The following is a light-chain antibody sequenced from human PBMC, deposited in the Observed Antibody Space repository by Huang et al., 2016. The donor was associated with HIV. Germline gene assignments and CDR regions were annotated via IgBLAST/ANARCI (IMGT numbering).Light chain of an antibody. CDR1: KSVTSNY. J-gene: IGKJ1*01. CDR2: GAS. V-gene: IGKV3-20*01. CDR3: QHYGTSRDR. Sequence: EIVLPQSPGTLSLSPGERATLSCRASKSVTSNYLAWYQQKPGQAPKLRIYGASSRAAGLPDRFSGSGSGTDFTHTIIRLEPEDFAVYYCQHYGTSRDRFGQGTKVEIK.